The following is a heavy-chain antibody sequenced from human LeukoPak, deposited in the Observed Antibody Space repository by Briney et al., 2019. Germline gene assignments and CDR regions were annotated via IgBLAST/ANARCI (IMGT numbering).Heavy chain of an antibody. J-gene: IGHJ6*03. V-gene: IGHV3-23*01. CDR2: ISVRGGST. Sequence: GALRLSCAASGFTFANYWMNWVRQAPGKGLEWVSGISVRGGSTYYADSVRGRFTISRDNSKSTLYLQMNSLRTEDTAVYYCAKGQPEGLYYYYMDVWGKGTTVTVSS. CDR3: AKGQPEGLYYYYMDV. D-gene: IGHD1-14*01. CDR1: GFTFANYW.